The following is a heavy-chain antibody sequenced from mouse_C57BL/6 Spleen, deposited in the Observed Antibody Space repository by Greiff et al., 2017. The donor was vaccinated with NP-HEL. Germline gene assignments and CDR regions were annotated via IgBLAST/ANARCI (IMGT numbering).Heavy chain of an antibody. Sequence: QVQLQQSGAELVRPGTSVKVSCKASGYAFTNYLIEWVKQRPGQGLEWIGVINPGSGGTIYNEKFKGKATLTADKSSSTAYMQLSSLTSEDSAVYFCARSGSNYGFAYWGQGTLVTVPA. V-gene: IGHV1-54*01. CDR2: INPGSGGT. D-gene: IGHD2-5*01. CDR3: ARSGSNYGFAY. CDR1: GYAFTNYL. J-gene: IGHJ3*01.